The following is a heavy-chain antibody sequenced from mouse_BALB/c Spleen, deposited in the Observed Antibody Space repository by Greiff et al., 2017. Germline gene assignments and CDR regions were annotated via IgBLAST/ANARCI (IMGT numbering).Heavy chain of an antibody. CDR2: IWAGGST. J-gene: IGHJ3*01. CDR3: ARAGAMITPFAY. D-gene: IGHD2-4*01. V-gene: IGHV2-9*02. Sequence: VQLKESGPGLVAPSQSLSITCTVSGFSLTSYGVHWVRQPPGKGLEWLGVIWAGGSTNYNSALMSRLSISKDNSKSQVFLKMNSLQTDDTAMYYCARAGAMITPFAYWGQGTLVTVSA. CDR1: GFSLTSYG.